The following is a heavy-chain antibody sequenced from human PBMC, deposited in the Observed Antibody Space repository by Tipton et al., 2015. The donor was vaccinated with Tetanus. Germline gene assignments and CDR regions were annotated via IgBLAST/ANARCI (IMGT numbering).Heavy chain of an antibody. D-gene: IGHD2-15*01. CDR2: SWYDGTDK. V-gene: IGHV3-33*01. CDR3: AREADCSGGSCFSGDFDN. J-gene: IGHJ4*02. CDR1: GFIFSSYG. Sequence: AASGFIFSSYGIHWVRQAPGKGLEWVAVSWYDGTDKYYADSVKGRFTISRDNSKNTLYLQVNSLRAEDTAVYCCAREADCSGGSCFSGDFDNWGQGTQVTVSS.